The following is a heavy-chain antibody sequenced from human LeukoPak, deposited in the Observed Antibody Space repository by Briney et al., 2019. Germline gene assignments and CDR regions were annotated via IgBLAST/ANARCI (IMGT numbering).Heavy chain of an antibody. CDR1: GFTFTNYW. V-gene: IGHV3-7*05. CDR3: AKGVRDGYRLDTFDI. J-gene: IGHJ3*02. D-gene: IGHD5-24*01. CDR2: IKQDGSEK. Sequence: PGGSLRLSCAASGFTFTNYWMTWVRQAPGKGVEGVANIKQDGSEKYYVDSVKGRFTISRDNAKNSLYLKMNSLRAEDPAVYYCAKGVRDGYRLDTFDIWGQGTMVTVSS.